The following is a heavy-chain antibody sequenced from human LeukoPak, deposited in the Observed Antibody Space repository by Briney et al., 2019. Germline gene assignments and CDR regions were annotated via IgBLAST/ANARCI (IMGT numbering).Heavy chain of an antibody. J-gene: IGHJ4*02. D-gene: IGHD6-6*01. CDR3: ARAERGAARGFIRLDY. V-gene: IGHV1-8*01. CDR2: MNPNSGNT. CDR1: GYTFTSYD. Sequence: ASVKVSCKASGYTFTSYDINWVRQATGQGLEWLGWMNPNSGNTGYAQKFQGRVTMTRNTSISTAYMELSSLRSEDTAVYYCARAERGAARGFIRLDYWGQGTLVTVSS.